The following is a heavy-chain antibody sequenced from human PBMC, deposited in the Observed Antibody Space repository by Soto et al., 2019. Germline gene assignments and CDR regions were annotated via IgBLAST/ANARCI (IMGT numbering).Heavy chain of an antibody. CDR2: ISYDGSNK. D-gene: IGHD6-19*01. Sequence: GGSLRLSCAASGFTFSSYGMHWVRQAPGKGLEWVAVISYDGSNKYYADSVKGRFTISRDNSKNTLYLQMNSLRAEDTAVYYWAKVKYSSGWYSDYGMDVWGQETKVTVSS. J-gene: IGHJ6*02. V-gene: IGHV3-30*18. CDR1: GFTFSSYG. CDR3: AKVKYSSGWYSDYGMDV.